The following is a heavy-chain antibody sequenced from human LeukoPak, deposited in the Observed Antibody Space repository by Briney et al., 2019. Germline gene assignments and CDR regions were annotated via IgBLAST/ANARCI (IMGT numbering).Heavy chain of an antibody. CDR2: ISSSSGYI. J-gene: IGHJ5*02. V-gene: IGHV3-21*01. D-gene: IGHD2-21*01. CDR1: GFTFSSYG. Sequence: GGSLRLSCAASGFTFSSYGMNWVRQAPGKGLEWVSSISSSSGYIYYADSVKGRFTISRDNAKSSLYLQMNSLRAEDTAVYYCARVFPKHAWGQGTLVTVSS. CDR3: ARVFPKHA.